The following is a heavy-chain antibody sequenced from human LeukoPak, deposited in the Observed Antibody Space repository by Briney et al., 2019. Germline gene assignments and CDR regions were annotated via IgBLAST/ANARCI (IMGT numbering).Heavy chain of an antibody. Sequence: PGGSLRLSCAASGFTFSSYWMHWVRQAPGKGLVWVSRINSDGRSTSYADSVKGRFTISRDNAKNTLYLQMNSLRAEDTAVYYCVSNVGPGVIQRHYGMDVWGQGTTVTVSS. CDR3: VSNVGPGVIQRHYGMDV. D-gene: IGHD2-2*02. CDR1: GFTFSSYW. CDR2: INSDGRST. V-gene: IGHV3-74*01. J-gene: IGHJ6*02.